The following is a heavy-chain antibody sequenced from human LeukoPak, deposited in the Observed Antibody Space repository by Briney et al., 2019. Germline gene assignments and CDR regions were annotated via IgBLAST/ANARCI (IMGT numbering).Heavy chain of an antibody. D-gene: IGHD3-22*01. CDR3: ARGDSSGYYYAD. CDR1: GGSISSYY. Sequence: SETLSLTCTVSGGSISSYYWSWIRHPPGKGLEWIGYIYYSGSTNYNPSLKSRVTMSVDTSKNQFSLKLSSVTAADTAVYYSARGDSSGYYYADWGQGTLVTVSS. CDR2: IYYSGST. V-gene: IGHV4-59*01. J-gene: IGHJ4*02.